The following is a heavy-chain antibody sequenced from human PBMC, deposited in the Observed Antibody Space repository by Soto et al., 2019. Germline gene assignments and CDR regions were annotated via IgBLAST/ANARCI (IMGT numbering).Heavy chain of an antibody. Sequence: QVQLQESGPGLVKPSETLSLTCTVSGGSISSYYWSWIRQPPGKGLEWIGYIYYSGSTNYNPSLKSRVTISVDTSKNQFSLKLSSGTAADTAVYYCARGRNGYNSYWGQGTLVTVSS. CDR3: ARGRNGYNSY. V-gene: IGHV4-59*08. J-gene: IGHJ4*02. CDR2: IYYSGST. D-gene: IGHD5-12*01. CDR1: GGSISSYY.